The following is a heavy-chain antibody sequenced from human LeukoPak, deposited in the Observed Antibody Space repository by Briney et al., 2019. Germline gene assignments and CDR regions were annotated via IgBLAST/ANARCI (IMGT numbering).Heavy chain of an antibody. CDR1: GFSFSSYS. D-gene: IGHD6-13*01. Sequence: GGSLRLSCAASGFSFSSYSMNWVRQAPGKGLEWVSYISSSSSTIYYADSVKGRFTISRDNSKNTLYLQMNSLRAEDTAVYYCAKDYRGAAAGPSDYWGQGTLVTVSS. V-gene: IGHV3-48*01. CDR2: ISSSSSTI. CDR3: AKDYRGAAAGPSDY. J-gene: IGHJ4*02.